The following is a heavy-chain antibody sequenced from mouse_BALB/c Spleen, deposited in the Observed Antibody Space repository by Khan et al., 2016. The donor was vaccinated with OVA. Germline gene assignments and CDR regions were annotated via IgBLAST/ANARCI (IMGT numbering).Heavy chain of an antibody. CDR3: ARGWYYAMDY. J-gene: IGHJ4*01. V-gene: IGHV14-3*02. D-gene: IGHD2-3*01. CDR2: IDPANGNT. CDR1: GFNIKDTY. Sequence: VQLQQPGAELVKPGASVKLSCTASGFNIKDTYMHWVKQRPEQGLEWIGRIDPANGNTKYDPKFQGKATITADTSSNTAYLQLSSLTSEDTAVYYCARGWYYAMDYWGQGTSVTVSS.